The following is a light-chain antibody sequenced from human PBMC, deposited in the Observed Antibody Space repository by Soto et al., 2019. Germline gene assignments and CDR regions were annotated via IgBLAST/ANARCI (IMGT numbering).Light chain of an antibody. V-gene: IGLV1-40*01. Sequence: QSVLTQPPSVSGAPGQRVTISYTGSSSNIGAGYDVHWYQQLPGTAPKLLIYGNNNRPSGVPDRFSGSESGTSASLAITGLQAEDEADYYCSTWDASLNEWIFGGGTKLTVL. CDR1: SSNIGAGYD. CDR3: STWDASLNEWI. CDR2: GNN. J-gene: IGLJ2*01.